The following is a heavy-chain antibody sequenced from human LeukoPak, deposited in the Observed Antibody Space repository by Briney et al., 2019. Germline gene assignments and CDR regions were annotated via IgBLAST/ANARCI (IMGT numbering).Heavy chain of an antibody. D-gene: IGHD3-10*01. J-gene: IGHJ4*02. CDR1: GFAFSTYG. CDR3: ARRVSGSYLDY. V-gene: IGHV3-48*02. Sequence: PGESLRLSCAASGFAFSTYGMNWVRQAPGKGLDWVSYITSRSTIYYADSVKGRFTISRDNVKNSLYLEMNSLRDDDTAVYYCARRVSGSYLDYWGQGILVTVSS. CDR2: ITSRSTI.